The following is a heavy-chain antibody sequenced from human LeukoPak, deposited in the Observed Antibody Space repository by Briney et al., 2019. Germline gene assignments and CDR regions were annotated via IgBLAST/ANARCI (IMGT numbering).Heavy chain of an antibody. V-gene: IGHV3-74*01. CDR1: GFTFSTSW. J-gene: IGHJ5*02. CDR3: VRDKMMDDRGVGFDP. D-gene: IGHD1-1*01. Sequence: GGSLRLTCAASGFTFSTSWMSWVRQAPGKGLMYVSRINIDGSITTYADSVKGRFTISRDNTKNTLYLQMNSLGAEDTAVYYCVRDKMMDDRGVGFDPWGQGTLVTVSS. CDR2: INIDGSIT.